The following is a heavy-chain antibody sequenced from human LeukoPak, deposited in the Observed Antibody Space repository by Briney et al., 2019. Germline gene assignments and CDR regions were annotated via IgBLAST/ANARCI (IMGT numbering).Heavy chain of an antibody. Sequence: GGSLRLSCAASGFTVSSNYMSWVRQAPGKGLEWVSVIYSGGSTYYADSVKGRFTISRDNSKNTLYLQMNSLRAGDTAVYYCASEAVVAPGYWGQGTLVTVSS. D-gene: IGHD6-19*01. CDR3: ASEAVVAPGY. V-gene: IGHV3-66*02. J-gene: IGHJ4*02. CDR2: IYSGGST. CDR1: GFTVSSNY.